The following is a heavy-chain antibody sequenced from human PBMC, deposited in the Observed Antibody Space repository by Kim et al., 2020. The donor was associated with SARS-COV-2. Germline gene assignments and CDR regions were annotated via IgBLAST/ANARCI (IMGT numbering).Heavy chain of an antibody. Sequence: GGSLRLSCAASGFTFSSYDMHWVRQAPGKGLEWVAIISYDGSNKYHADSVKGRFTISRDNSKNTLYLQMSSLRAEDTAVYYCAKVGGAYSSSPNLPFDYWGQGTLVTVSS. CDR1: GFTFSSYD. CDR2: ISYDGSNK. V-gene: IGHV3-30*18. CDR3: AKVGGAYSSSPNLPFDY. J-gene: IGHJ4*02. D-gene: IGHD6-6*01.